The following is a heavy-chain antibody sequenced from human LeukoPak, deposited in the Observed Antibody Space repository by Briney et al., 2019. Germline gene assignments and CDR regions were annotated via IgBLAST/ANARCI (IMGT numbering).Heavy chain of an antibody. Sequence: GGSLRLSCAASGFTFSSYNMNWVRQAPGKGLEWVSSITSGSSYIYYADSVKGRFTISRDNAKNSLYLQMNSLRAEDTAVYYCAGDPYSGSYGNYYYYFMDVWGKGTTVTISS. D-gene: IGHD1-26*01. V-gene: IGHV3-21*01. J-gene: IGHJ6*03. CDR2: ITSGSSYI. CDR1: GFTFSSYN. CDR3: AGDPYSGSYGNYYYYFMDV.